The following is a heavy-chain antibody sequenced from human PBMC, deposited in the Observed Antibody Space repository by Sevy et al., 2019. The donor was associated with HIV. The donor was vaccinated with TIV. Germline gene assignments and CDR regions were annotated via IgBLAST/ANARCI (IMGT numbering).Heavy chain of an antibody. Sequence: GGSLRLSCAASGFTFSKYSMSWVRQPPGKGLEWVSTLSFGCGEINHADSVKGRFIISRDNSKNSLYLQMNNLRAEDTAVYYCAREGCTKPHDYWGQRTLVTVSS. CDR1: GFTFSKYS. V-gene: IGHV3-23*01. CDR3: AREGCTKPHDY. D-gene: IGHD2-8*01. CDR2: LSFGCGEI. J-gene: IGHJ4*02.